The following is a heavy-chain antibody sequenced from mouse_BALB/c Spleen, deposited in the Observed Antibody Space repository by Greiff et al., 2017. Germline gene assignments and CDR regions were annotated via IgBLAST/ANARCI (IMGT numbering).Heavy chain of an antibody. CDR2: IDPANGNT. J-gene: IGHJ4*01. V-gene: IGHV14-3*02. CDR3: ARRGSYYGNYAMDY. CDR1: GFNIKDTY. Sequence: VQLKESGAELVKPGASVKLSCTASGFNIKDTYMHWVKQRPEQGLEWIGRIDPANGNTKYDPKFQGKATITADTSSNTAYLQLSSLTSEDTAVYYCARRGSYYGNYAMDYWGQGTSVTVSS. D-gene: IGHD2-10*01.